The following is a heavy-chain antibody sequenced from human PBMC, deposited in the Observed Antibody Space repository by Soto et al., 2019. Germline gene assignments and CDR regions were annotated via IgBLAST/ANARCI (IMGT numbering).Heavy chain of an antibody. CDR1: GFTFSSYA. Sequence: EVQLLESGGGLVQPGGSLRLSCAASGFTFSSYAMSWVRQAPGKGLEWVSAISGSGGSTYYADSVKGRFTISRDNSKNTLYLQMNSLRAEDTAVYYCAKDGPVYCSSTSCYINYWGQGTLVTVSS. V-gene: IGHV3-23*01. CDR2: ISGSGGST. D-gene: IGHD2-2*02. J-gene: IGHJ4*02. CDR3: AKDGPVYCSSTSCYINY.